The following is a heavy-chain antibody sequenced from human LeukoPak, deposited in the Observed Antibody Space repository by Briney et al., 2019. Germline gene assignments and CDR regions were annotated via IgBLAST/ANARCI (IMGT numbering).Heavy chain of an antibody. CDR2: ISLSSSSI. Sequence: GGSLRLSCAASGFSFSYYGMNWVRQAPGKGLEWISYISLSSSSIYYADSVKGRFTISRDNAKNSLYLHMNSLRAEDTAVYYCASAGLVYSSGWYLETPFDYWGQGTLVTVSS. CDR1: GFSFSYYG. V-gene: IGHV3-48*01. D-gene: IGHD6-13*01. CDR3: ASAGLVYSSGWYLETPFDY. J-gene: IGHJ4*02.